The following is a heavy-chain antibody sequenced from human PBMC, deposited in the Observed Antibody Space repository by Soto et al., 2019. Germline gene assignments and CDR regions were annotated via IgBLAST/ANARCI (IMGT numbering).Heavy chain of an antibody. J-gene: IGHJ4*02. V-gene: IGHV1-3*01. D-gene: IGHD2-2*02. CDR2: INAGNGIT. Sequence: ASVKVSCKASGYSFTSYTMHWVRQAPGQSLEWMGWINAGNGITKYSQKFQGRVTITRDTSASTAYMELRSLRSDDTAVYYCASEVVVPAAIGEFDDWGQGTLVTVSS. CDR3: ASEVVVPAAIGEFDD. CDR1: GYSFTSYT.